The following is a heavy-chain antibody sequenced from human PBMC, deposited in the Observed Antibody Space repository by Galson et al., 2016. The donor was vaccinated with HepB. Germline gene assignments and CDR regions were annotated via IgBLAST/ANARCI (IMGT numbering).Heavy chain of an antibody. J-gene: IGHJ4*02. CDR3: AVSMGGAFDWYDYLDY. D-gene: IGHD3-9*01. CDR1: GFTFSSYW. CDR2: INSDGSSR. Sequence: SLRLSCAASGFTFSSYWMHWVRQVPGKGLVWVSRINSDGSSRNYADSVKGRFTISRDNAESTLYLQMNSLRVEDTALYYCAVSMGGAFDWYDYLDYWGQETLVAVTS. V-gene: IGHV3-74*01.